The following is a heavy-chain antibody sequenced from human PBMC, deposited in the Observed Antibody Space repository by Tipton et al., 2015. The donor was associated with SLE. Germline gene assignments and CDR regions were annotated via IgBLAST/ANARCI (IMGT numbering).Heavy chain of an antibody. D-gene: IGHD4-17*01. Sequence: TLSLTCTVSGGSISSRSYYWAWIRQPPGKGLEWVGYIYPGGATYYNPSLRRRVNMSLDRSKNQFSPRMGSLTTADTALYYCARENDYGDYLPDHWGQGTLVTVSS. CDR3: ARENDYGDYLPDH. J-gene: IGHJ4*02. CDR2: IYPGGAT. V-gene: IGHV4-39*07. CDR1: GGSISSRSYY.